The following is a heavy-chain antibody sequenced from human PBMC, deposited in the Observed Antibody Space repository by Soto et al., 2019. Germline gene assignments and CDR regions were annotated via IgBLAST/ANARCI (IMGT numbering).Heavy chain of an antibody. CDR1: GYNFPSYW. V-gene: IGHV5-51*01. CDR3: ARHVTVAENVIWFDP. J-gene: IGHJ5*02. D-gene: IGHD6-19*01. Sequence: GESLKISCKGSGYNFPSYWIAWVRQMPGQGLEWIGLIYPGDSDTRYSPSFQGQVTMSADKSISNDYLQWSSLKASDTAIYYCARHVTVAENVIWFDPWGQGTMVTVSS. CDR2: IYPGDSDT.